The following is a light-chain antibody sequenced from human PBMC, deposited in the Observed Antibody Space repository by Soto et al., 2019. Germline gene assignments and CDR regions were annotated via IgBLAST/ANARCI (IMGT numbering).Light chain of an antibody. V-gene: IGKV1-5*03. CDR3: RLYNSNPLT. J-gene: IGKJ4*01. Sequence: DIQMTQSPSTLSASVGDRVTITCRASQSVSSWLAWYQQKPGKVPKLLIYKASTLESGVPSRLRGSGSGTEFTLAISSLQTDGCANYYCRLYNSNPLTFGGGTKVEI. CDR1: QSVSSW. CDR2: KAS.